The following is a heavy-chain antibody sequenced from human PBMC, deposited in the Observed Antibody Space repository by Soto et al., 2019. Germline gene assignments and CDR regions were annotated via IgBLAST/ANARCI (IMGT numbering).Heavy chain of an antibody. CDR2: IYPGDSDT. V-gene: IGHV5-51*01. Sequence: GESLKISCKGSGYSFTSYWIGWVRQMPGKGLEWMGIIYPGDSDTRYSPSFQGQVTISADKSNSTAYLQWSSLKASDTAMYYCARQREGIAAAGNAFDIWGQGTMVTVSS. D-gene: IGHD6-13*01. CDR1: GYSFTSYW. J-gene: IGHJ3*02. CDR3: ARQREGIAAAGNAFDI.